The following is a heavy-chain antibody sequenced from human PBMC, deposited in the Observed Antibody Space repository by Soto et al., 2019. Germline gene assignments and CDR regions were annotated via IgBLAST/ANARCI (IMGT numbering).Heavy chain of an antibody. J-gene: IGHJ4*02. D-gene: IGHD3-3*01. CDR1: GFSLSSSGVG. V-gene: IGHV2-5*01. Sequence: SGPTLVNPTQTLTLTCTFSGFSLSSSGVGVGWIRQPPGKALEWLALIYWNDDKRYSPSLKSRLTITKDTSKNQVVLTMTNMDPVDTATYYCAHSHYDFWSGYYDFDYWGQGTLVTVSS. CDR2: IYWNDDK. CDR3: AHSHYDFWSGYYDFDY.